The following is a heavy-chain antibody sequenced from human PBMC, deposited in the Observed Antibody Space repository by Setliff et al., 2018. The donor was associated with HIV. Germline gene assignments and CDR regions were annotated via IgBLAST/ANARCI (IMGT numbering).Heavy chain of an antibody. V-gene: IGHV3-30*03. J-gene: IGHJ4*02. CDR3: ARETMYDSRGYLSHYFDY. D-gene: IGHD3-22*01. CDR2: ISKDGSYQ. Sequence: GGSLRLSCAASGFTFNSFGMHWVRQAPGKGLEWVAVISKDGSYQNYVDSVKGRFTISRDNSKNTLYLQMNSLRAEDTAVYYCARETMYDSRGYLSHYFDYWGQGTPVTVSS. CDR1: GFTFNSFG.